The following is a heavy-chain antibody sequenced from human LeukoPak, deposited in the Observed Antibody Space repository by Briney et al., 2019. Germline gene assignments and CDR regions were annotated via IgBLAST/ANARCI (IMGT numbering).Heavy chain of an antibody. CDR3: ARQDHCIIWYHWFDP. CDR1: GGSISKSNHY. D-gene: IGHD6-13*01. V-gene: IGHV4-39*01. CDR2: IYYGGST. J-gene: IGHJ5*02. Sequence: SETLSLTFSVSGGSISKSNHYWGWIRQPPGKGLEWIGSIYYGGSTYYNPSLKSRVTISVVTSKNQFSLRLRFVTAADTAVYYCARQDHCIIWYHWFDPWGQGTLVTVSS.